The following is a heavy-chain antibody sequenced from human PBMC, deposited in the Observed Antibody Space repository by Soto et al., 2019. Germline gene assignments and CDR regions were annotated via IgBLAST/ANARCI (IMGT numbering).Heavy chain of an antibody. CDR3: ARSPAYGDYANLDT. V-gene: IGHV4-4*07. J-gene: IGHJ5*02. Sequence: PSETLSLTRTVSGDSVSKYYWNWIRQPAGKGLEWIGRIYTTRSPNYNPSLKSRVTMSVDTSKNQFSLKLNLSSVTAADTAVYYCARSPAYGDYANLDTWGQGTLVTVPQ. CDR1: GDSVSKYY. D-gene: IGHD4-17*01. CDR2: IYTTRSP.